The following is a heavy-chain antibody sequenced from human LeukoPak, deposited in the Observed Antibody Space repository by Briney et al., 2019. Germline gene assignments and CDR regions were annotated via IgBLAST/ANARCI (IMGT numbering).Heavy chain of an antibody. V-gene: IGHV1-2*02. CDR1: GYTFTCYD. Sequence: ASVKVSCKASGYTFTCYDINWVRQATGQGLEWMGWMNPNSGGTNYAQKFQGRVTLTRDTSIITAYMELSSLTSDDTAVYYCARGAGSSWFDYWGQGSLVTVSS. CDR3: ARGAGSSWFDY. D-gene: IGHD6-13*01. CDR2: MNPNSGGT. J-gene: IGHJ4*02.